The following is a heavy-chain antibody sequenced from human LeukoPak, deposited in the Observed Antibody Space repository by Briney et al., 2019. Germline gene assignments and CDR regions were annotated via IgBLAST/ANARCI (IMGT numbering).Heavy chain of an antibody. J-gene: IGHJ3*02. CDR2: IYSDNT. Sequence: GGSLRLSCTVSGFTVSSNSMSWVRQAPGKGLEWVSFIYSDNTHYSDSVKGRFTISRDNSKNTLYLQMNSLRAEDTAVYYCARDNGVRAFDIWGQGTMVTVSS. CDR1: GFTVSSNS. D-gene: IGHD3-10*01. CDR3: ARDNGVRAFDI. V-gene: IGHV3-53*01.